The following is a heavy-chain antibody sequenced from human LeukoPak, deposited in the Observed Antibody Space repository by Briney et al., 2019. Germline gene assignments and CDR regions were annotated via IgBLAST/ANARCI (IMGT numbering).Heavy chain of an antibody. CDR1: GGTFSSYA. J-gene: IGHJ4*02. V-gene: IGHV1-69*05. D-gene: IGHD3-10*01. Sequence: SVKVSCKASGGTFSSYAISWVRQAPGQGLEWMGGIIPIFGTANYAQKFQGRVTMTTDTSTSTAYMELRSLRSDDTAVYYCARGPYGSGSYYNPPVFDYWGQGTLVTVSS. CDR3: ARGPYGSGSYYNPPVFDY. CDR2: IIPIFGTA.